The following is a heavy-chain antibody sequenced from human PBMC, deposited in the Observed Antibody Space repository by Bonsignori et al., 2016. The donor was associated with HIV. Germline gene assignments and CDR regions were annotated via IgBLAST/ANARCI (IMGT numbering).Heavy chain of an antibody. Sequence: VQLVQSGAEMKKPGASVTISCKASGFTFSNSYMHWVRQAPGQGLEWMGIINPSVGSTTYAPRFKGRVTMTWDTSTSIVYMELNSLRSENTAMYFCARGAVGATHFDYWGQGTL. CDR1: GFTFSNSY. J-gene: IGHJ4*02. CDR3: ARGAVGATHFDY. CDR2: INPSVGST. D-gene: IGHD1-26*01. V-gene: IGHV1-46*01.